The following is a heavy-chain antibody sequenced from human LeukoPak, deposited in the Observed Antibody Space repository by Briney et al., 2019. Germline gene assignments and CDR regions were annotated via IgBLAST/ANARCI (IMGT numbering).Heavy chain of an antibody. CDR2: IYYSGST. CDR3: ARVMRAARNYYYYYYMDV. V-gene: IGHV4-59*11. D-gene: IGHD6-6*01. CDR1: GGSISSHY. Sequence: SETLSLTCTVSGGSISSHYWSWIRQPPGKGLEWIGYIYYSGSTNYNPSLKSRVTISVDTSKNQFSLKLSSVTAADTAVYYCARVMRAARNYYYYYYMDVWGKGTTVTVSS. J-gene: IGHJ6*03.